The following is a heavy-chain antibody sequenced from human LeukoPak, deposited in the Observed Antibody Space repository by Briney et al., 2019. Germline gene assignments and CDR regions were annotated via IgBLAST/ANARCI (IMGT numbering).Heavy chain of an antibody. Sequence: SETLSLTCTVSSYSISSGYYWGWIRQTPGKGLEWIGSIYHSGITSYNPSLKSRVTISVDTSKNQFSLNLSSVTATDTAVYYCARGVFSDYWGQGTLVTVSS. J-gene: IGHJ4*02. V-gene: IGHV4-38-2*02. CDR1: SYSISSGYY. CDR2: IYHSGIT. CDR3: ARGVFSDY. D-gene: IGHD6-13*01.